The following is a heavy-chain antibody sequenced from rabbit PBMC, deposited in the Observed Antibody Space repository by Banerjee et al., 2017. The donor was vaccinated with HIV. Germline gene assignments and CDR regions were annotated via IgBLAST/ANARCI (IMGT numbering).Heavy chain of an antibody. J-gene: IGHJ4*01. CDR1: GFDFSDYY. D-gene: IGHD4-1*01. CDR2: IYAGKGST. Sequence: QLKETGGGLVQPGGSLTLSCKASGFDFSDYYMNWVRQAPGKGLEWIGIIYAGKGSTDYASWVNGRFTISSDNAQNTVDLQMNSLTAADTATYFCAKHYNSGWDLWGPGTLVTVS. CDR3: AKHYNSGWDL. V-gene: IGHV1S7*01.